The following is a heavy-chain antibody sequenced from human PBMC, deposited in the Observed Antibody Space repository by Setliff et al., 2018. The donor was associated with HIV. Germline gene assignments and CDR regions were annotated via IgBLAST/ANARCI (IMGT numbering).Heavy chain of an antibody. V-gene: IGHV4-31*03. D-gene: IGHD2-15*01. CDR2: ISYSGSS. CDR1: GGSISSGGYY. Sequence: PSETLSLTCTVSGGSISSGGYYWSWIRQHPGKGLEWIGYISYSGSSYYNPSLKSRVTLSVDTFKNQLSLKLTSVIAADTAVYYCAREQFLSQDCSGGSCYPKPYYFDYWGQGTLVTVSS. J-gene: IGHJ4*02. CDR3: AREQFLSQDCSGGSCYPKPYYFDY.